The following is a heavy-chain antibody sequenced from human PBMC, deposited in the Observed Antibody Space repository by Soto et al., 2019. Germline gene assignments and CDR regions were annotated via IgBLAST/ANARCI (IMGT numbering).Heavy chain of an antibody. CDR2: ISSDESTV. Sequence: WGSLRLSCVVFGFTFRNYFMNWIRQAPGKGPEWLSYISSDESTVFYADSVKGRFTASRDNAKNSVYLQMNSLRAEDTAVYYCATLTAPSDYWGQGSLVTVPQ. CDR1: GFTFRNYF. J-gene: IGHJ4*02. V-gene: IGHV3-11*01. D-gene: IGHD2-21*02. CDR3: ATLTAPSDY.